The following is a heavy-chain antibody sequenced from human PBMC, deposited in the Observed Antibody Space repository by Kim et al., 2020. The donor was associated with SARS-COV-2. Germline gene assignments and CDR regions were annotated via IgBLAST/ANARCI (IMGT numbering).Heavy chain of an antibody. CDR3: AKDRGAFDI. CDR2: ISYDGSNK. CDR1: GFTFSSYG. V-gene: IGHV3-30*18. D-gene: IGHD3-10*01. Sequence: GGSLRLSCAASGFTFSSYGMHWVRQAPGKGLEWVAVISYDGSNKYYADSVKGRFTISRDNSKNTLYLQMNSLRAEDTAEYYCAKDRGAFDIWGQGTMVTVSS. J-gene: IGHJ3*02.